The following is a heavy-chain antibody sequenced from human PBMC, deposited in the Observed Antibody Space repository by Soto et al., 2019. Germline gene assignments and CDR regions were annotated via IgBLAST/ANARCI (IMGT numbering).Heavy chain of an antibody. CDR2: TSNSGST. Sequence: QVQLQESGPGLVKPSQTLSLTCTVSGGSITSSGYYWSWIRQHPGEGLEWIGFTSNSGSTSYNPSXKXXVTISGDTSSNQFPLNLKSVTAADTAVYYCARGGGSTKGDYWGQGTLVTVSP. CDR1: GGSITSSGYY. D-gene: IGHD2-2*01. V-gene: IGHV4-31*03. J-gene: IGHJ4*02. CDR3: ARGGGSTKGDY.